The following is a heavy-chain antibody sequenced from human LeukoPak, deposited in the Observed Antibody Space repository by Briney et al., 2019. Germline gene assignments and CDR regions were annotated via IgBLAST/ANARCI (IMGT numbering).Heavy chain of an antibody. CDR2: IKSKTDGGTT. CDR1: GFTFSNAW. Sequence: PGGSLRLSCAAYGFTFSNAWMSWVRQAPGKGLEWVGRIKSKTDGGTTDYAAPVKGRFTISRDDSKNTLYLQMNSLKTEDTAVYYCTTRIILLRLGELSLWDWGQGTLVTVSS. CDR3: TTRIILLRLGELSLWD. D-gene: IGHD3-16*02. J-gene: IGHJ4*02. V-gene: IGHV3-15*01.